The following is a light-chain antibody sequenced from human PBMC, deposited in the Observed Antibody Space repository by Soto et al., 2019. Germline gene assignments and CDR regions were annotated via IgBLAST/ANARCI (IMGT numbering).Light chain of an antibody. V-gene: IGLV1-44*01. Sequence: QSVLTQPPSASGTPGQRVSISCSGSSXNIGSNTVNWYQQLPGTAPKLLIYSNIQRPSGVPDRFSGSKSGTSASLAISAPQSAHEADYYRAAWDESWHGYVSGTGTKGTV. CDR2: SNI. CDR1: SXNIGSNT. CDR3: AAWDESWHGYV. J-gene: IGLJ1*01.